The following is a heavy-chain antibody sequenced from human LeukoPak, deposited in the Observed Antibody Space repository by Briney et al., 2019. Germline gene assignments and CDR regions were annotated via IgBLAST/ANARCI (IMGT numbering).Heavy chain of an antibody. V-gene: IGHV3-21*01. CDR1: GFTFNTHS. CDR2: ISSDSNSI. D-gene: IGHD2-2*01. CDR3: ARQCSIISCL. Sequence: GGSLRLSCAVSGFTFNTHSMNWVRQAPGKGLEWVSSISSDSNSIYYADSVKGRFTISRDNAKSSLYLQMDSLRAEDTAVYYCARQCSIISCLWGQGTLVTVSS. J-gene: IGHJ4*02.